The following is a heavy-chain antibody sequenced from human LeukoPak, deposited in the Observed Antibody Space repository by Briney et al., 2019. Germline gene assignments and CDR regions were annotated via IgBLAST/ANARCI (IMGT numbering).Heavy chain of an antibody. V-gene: IGHV3-53*04. CDR1: GFTFSSYS. CDR3: VRPSTVWLYFDL. J-gene: IGHJ2*01. Sequence: GGSLRLSCAASGFTFSSYSMNWVRQAPGKGLEWVSVIYSGGSTYYADSVKGRFTISRHNSKNTLYLQMNSLRTEDTAVYYCVRPSTVWLYFDLWGRGTLVTVSS. D-gene: IGHD4-17*01. CDR2: IYSGGST.